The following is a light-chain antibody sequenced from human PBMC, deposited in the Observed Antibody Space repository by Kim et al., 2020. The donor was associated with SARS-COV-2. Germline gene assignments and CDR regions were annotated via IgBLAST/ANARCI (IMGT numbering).Light chain of an antibody. Sequence: LSLTTGEKATLAGRASQSVTTFVAWYRQKPSQAPRLLIFDASNRATGIPARFSGSGSGTDFTLTISSLEPEDFAVYYCQQRNNWLTFGGGTTVEI. J-gene: IGKJ4*01. V-gene: IGKV3-11*01. CDR2: DAS. CDR3: QQRNNWLT. CDR1: QSVTTF.